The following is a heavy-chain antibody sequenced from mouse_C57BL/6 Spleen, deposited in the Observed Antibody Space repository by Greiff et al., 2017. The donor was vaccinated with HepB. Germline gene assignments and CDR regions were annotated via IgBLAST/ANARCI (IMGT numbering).Heavy chain of an antibody. V-gene: IGHV1-64*01. CDR2: IHPNSGST. CDR3: ARTIYYGSSYDYFDY. Sequence: QVQLQQSGAELVKPGASVKLSCKASGYTFTSYWMHWVKQRPGQGLEWIGMIHPNSGSTNYNEKFKSKATLTVDKSSSTAYMQLSSLTSEDSAVYYCARTIYYGSSYDYFDYWGQGTTLTVSS. D-gene: IGHD1-1*01. CDR1: GYTFTSYW. J-gene: IGHJ2*01.